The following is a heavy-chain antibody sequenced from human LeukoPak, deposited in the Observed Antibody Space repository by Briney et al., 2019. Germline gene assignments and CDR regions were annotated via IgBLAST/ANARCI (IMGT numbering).Heavy chain of an antibody. CDR2: INHSGST. CDR1: GGSFSGYY. V-gene: IGHV4-34*01. CDR3: ARDLRYDFWSGYPRAYYGMDV. Sequence: SETLSLTCAVYGGSFSGYYWSWIRQPPGKGLEWIGEINHSGSTNYNPSLKSRVTISVDTSKNQFSLKLSSVTAADTAVYYCARDLRYDFWSGYPRAYYGMDVWGQGTTVTVSS. D-gene: IGHD3-3*01. J-gene: IGHJ6*02.